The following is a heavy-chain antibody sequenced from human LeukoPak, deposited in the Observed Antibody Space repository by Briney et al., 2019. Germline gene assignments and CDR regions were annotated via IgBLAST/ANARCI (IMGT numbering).Heavy chain of an antibody. V-gene: IGHV3-33*07. CDR2: ISDNGRRT. CDR1: GFTFSKAW. J-gene: IGHJ4*02. CDR3: ARDRIGKYSIDY. Sequence: GGSLRLSCVASGFTFSKAWMSWVRQAPGKGLEWVAFISDNGRRTYYLESVKGLFTISRDDSKNTLYLQMNSLRVEDTAVYYCARDRIGKYSIDYWGQGTLVTVSS. D-gene: IGHD2-15*01.